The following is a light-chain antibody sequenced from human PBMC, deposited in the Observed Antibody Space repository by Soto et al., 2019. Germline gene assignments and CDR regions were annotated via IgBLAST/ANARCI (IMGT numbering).Light chain of an antibody. J-gene: IGLJ2*01. CDR3: SSYTSSITLV. Sequence: QSVLTQPASVSGSPGQSITISCTGTSSDVGSYRFVSWYQWHPGKAPKLMIYDVSNRPSGVSNRFSGSKSGNTASLTISGLQAEDEADYYCSSYTSSITLVFGGGTQLTVL. CDR2: DVS. CDR1: SSDVGSYRF. V-gene: IGLV2-14*01.